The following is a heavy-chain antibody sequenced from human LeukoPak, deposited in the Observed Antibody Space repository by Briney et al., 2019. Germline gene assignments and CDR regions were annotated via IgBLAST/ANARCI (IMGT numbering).Heavy chain of an antibody. D-gene: IGHD4-17*01. J-gene: IGHJ5*02. V-gene: IGHV3-30*18. CDR3: AKNVPDGTTTVTSAFDP. CDR1: GFTFSSYG. Sequence: PGGSLRLSCAASGFTFSSYGMHWVRQAPGKGLEWVAVISYDGSDKYYTDSVKGRFTISRDNSKNMLYLQMNSLRAEDTAVYYCAKNVPDGTTTVTSAFDPWGQGTLVTVSS. CDR2: ISYDGSDK.